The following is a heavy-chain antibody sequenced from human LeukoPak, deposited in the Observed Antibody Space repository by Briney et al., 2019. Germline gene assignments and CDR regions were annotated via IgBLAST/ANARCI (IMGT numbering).Heavy chain of an antibody. V-gene: IGHV4-39*07. CDR2: IYHSGST. D-gene: IGHD5-18*01. J-gene: IGHJ4*02. CDR1: GGSISSSNDY. CDR3: ARSPTKRVTDDY. Sequence: SETLSLTCTVSGGSISSSNDYWGWIRQPPGKGLEWIGSIYHSGSTYYNPSLKSRVTISVDKSKTQFSLTLTSVTAADTAVYFCARSPTKRVTDDYWGQGTLVTVSS.